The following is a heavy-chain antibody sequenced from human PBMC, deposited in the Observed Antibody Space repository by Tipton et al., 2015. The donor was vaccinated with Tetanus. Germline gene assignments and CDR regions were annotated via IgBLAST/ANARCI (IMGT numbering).Heavy chain of an antibody. Sequence: TLSLTCTVSGGSISSGGYYWSWVRQHPEKGLEWIGYVYYSGSNSYYNPSLKSRVTVSLDTSKNQFFLKLRSVTAADTAVYFCARDRGRESYGFGGYFDYWGQGRLVTVSS. D-gene: IGHD3-16*02. V-gene: IGHV4-31*03. CDR1: GGSISSGGYY. CDR3: ARDRGRESYGFGGYFDY. J-gene: IGHJ4*02. CDR2: VYYSGSNS.